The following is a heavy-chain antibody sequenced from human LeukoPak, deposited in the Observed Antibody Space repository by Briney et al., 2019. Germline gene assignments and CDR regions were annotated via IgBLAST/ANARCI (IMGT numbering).Heavy chain of an antibody. V-gene: IGHV1-2*02. CDR3: ARAPFLGSSSGD. CDR1: GYTSTGYY. CDR2: INPNSGGT. D-gene: IGHD6-6*01. Sequence: GASVKVSCKASGYTSTGYYMHWVRQAPGQGLEWMGWINPNSGGTNYAQKFQGRVTMTRDTSISTAYMELSRLRSDDTAVYYCARAPFLGSSSGDWGQGTLVTVSS. J-gene: IGHJ4*02.